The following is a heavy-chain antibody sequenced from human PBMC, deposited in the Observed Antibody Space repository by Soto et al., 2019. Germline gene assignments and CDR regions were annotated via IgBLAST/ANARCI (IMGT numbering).Heavy chain of an antibody. CDR2: IGESGTPT. V-gene: IGHV3-23*01. CDR1: GFTSSSYA. CDR3: ARYIPGVRHYGMDV. D-gene: IGHD2-2*01. J-gene: IGHJ6*02. Sequence: GGSLRLSCAASGFTSSSYAMKLVRQAPGKGLEWVSLIGESGTPTYYADSVKGQFTISRDNSGNTLFLEMYSLRAEDTAVYYCARYIPGVRHYGMDVCGQGPTVTVSS.